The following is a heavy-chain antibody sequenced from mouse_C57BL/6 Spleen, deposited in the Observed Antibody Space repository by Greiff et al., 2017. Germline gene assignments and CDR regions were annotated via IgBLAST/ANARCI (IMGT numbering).Heavy chain of an antibody. D-gene: IGHD4-1*01. J-gene: IGHJ1*03. CDR1: GFTFSDYG. CDR2: ISNLAYSI. V-gene: IGHV5-15*01. Sequence: EVQVVESGGGLVQPGGSLKLSCAASGFTFSDYGMAWVRQAPRKGPEWVAFISNLAYSIYYADTVTGLFTISSENAKNTLYLEMSSLRSEDTAMYYCARRTGDWDWYFDVWGTGTTVTVSS. CDR3: ARRTGDWDWYFDV.